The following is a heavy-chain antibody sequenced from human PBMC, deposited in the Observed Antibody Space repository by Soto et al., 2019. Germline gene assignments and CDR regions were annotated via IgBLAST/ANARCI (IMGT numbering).Heavy chain of an antibody. D-gene: IGHD6-19*01. CDR1: GGSISSYY. Sequence: PTETLSLTCTVSGGSISSYYWSWIRKTPGKGLEWSGYIYYSGSTNYNPSLKCRVTISVDTSKNQFSLKLSSVTAVATAVYYCARAPRYSSGLTSSDYWGQGTLVTVSS. V-gene: IGHV4-59*01. J-gene: IGHJ4*02. CDR3: ARAPRYSSGLTSSDY. CDR2: IYYSGST.